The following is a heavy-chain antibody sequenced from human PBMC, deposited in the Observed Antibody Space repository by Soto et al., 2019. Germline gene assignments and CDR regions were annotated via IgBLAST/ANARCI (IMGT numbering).Heavy chain of an antibody. Sequence: PGQSLKSSCKGSGYSFTCNWITYDRQMPEKGLEWRGRIDPRDSSTDYSPSFQGHVTISADKSISTAYLHWSSLKASDSAIYFCARGHGWADYWGQGTLVTVAS. J-gene: IGHJ4*02. V-gene: IGHV5-10-1*01. D-gene: IGHD6-19*01. CDR2: IDPRDSST. CDR1: GYSFTCNW. CDR3: ARGHGWADY.